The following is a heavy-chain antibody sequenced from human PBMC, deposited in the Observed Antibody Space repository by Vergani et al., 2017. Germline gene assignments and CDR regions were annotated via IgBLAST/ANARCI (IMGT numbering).Heavy chain of an antibody. CDR2: ISGSGSSK. Sequence: EVHLLESGGGLIQPGGSLRISCAASGFTFDNYAMTWVRQAPGKGLQWVSGISGSGSSKFYEDSLKGRVTISRDNSKNMLFLQMNNLRTEDTAIYYCAXQYFVSGNYLFDYWGQGTLVTVSS. CDR3: AXQYFVSGNYLFDY. D-gene: IGHD3-10*01. CDR1: GFTFDNYA. J-gene: IGHJ4*02. V-gene: IGHV3-23*01.